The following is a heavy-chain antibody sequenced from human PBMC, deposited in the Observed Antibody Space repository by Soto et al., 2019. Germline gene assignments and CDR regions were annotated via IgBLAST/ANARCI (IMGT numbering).Heavy chain of an antibody. D-gene: IGHD3-10*01. V-gene: IGHV1-3*01. J-gene: IGHJ4*02. CDR2: INAGNGNT. Sequence: GASVKVSCKASGYTFTSYAMHWVRQAPGQRLEWMGWINAGNGNTKYSHKFQGRVTITRDTSASTAYMELSSLRSEDTAVYYCATADPVLLWFGELWAREYYFDYWGQATLVTVSS. CDR3: ATADPVLLWFGELWAREYYFDY. CDR1: GYTFTSYA.